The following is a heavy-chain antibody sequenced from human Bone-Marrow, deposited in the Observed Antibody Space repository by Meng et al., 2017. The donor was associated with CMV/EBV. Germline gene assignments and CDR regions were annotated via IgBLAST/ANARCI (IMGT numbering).Heavy chain of an antibody. D-gene: IGHD3-22*01. V-gene: IGHV3-30*04. J-gene: IGHJ6*02. CDR1: GFTFSSYA. CDR3: AKERDSSGYLSYYYYGMDV. CDR2: ISYDGSNK. Sequence: GESLKISCAASGFTFSSYAMHWVRQAPGKGLEWVAVISYDGSNKYYADSVKGRFTISRDNSKNTLYLQMNSLRAEDTAVYYCAKERDSSGYLSYYYYGMDVWGQGTTVTVSS.